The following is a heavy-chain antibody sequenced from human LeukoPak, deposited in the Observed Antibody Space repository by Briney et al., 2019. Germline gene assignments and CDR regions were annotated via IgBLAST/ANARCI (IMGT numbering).Heavy chain of an antibody. J-gene: IGHJ6*02. D-gene: IGHD6-19*01. CDR1: GFTFSSYG. V-gene: IGHV3-30*18. CDR2: ISYDGSNK. CDR3: AKDTGGWSSYYYYGMDV. Sequence: GGSLRLSCAASGFTFSSYGMHWVRQAPGKGLEWVAVISYDGSNKYYADSVKGRFTISRDNSKNTLYLQMNSLRAEDTAVYYCAKDTGGWSSYYYYGMDVWGQGTTVTVSS.